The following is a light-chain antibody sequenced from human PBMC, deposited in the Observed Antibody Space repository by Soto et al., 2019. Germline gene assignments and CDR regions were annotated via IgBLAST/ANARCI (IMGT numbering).Light chain of an antibody. CDR3: MQALRTPFT. J-gene: IGKJ5*01. CDR2: MSY. Sequence: DTVMTQSPFSLPVTPGEPASISCRSSQSLLHRNGYKYLDWYLQKPGQSPQLLIYMSYNRAYAVPNRFSGSGSVTDVTLKISRVEAEDVVVYYFMQALRTPFTFDQETRLEIK. V-gene: IGKV2-28*01. CDR1: QSLLHRNGYKY.